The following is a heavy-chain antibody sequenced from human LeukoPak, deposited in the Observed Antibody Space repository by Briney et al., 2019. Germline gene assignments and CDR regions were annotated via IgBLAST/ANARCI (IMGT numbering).Heavy chain of an antibody. V-gene: IGHV3-33*01. Sequence: PGGSLRLSCAASGFTFSSYGMHWVRQAPGKGLEWVAVIWYDGSNKYYADSVKGRFTISRDNSKNTLYLQMNSLRAEDTAVYYCATLIGDNYFGMDVWGKGTTVTVSS. J-gene: IGHJ6*04. CDR2: IWYDGSNK. D-gene: IGHD3-16*01. CDR1: GFTFSSYG. CDR3: ATLIGDNYFGMDV.